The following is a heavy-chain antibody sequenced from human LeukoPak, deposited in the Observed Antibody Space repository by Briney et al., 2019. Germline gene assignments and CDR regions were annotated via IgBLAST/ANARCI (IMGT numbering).Heavy chain of an antibody. CDR3: ARVGYNSAFDI. CDR1: GGSFSGYS. CDR2: IYYSGNT. V-gene: IGHV4-59*01. D-gene: IGHD5-24*01. J-gene: IGHJ3*02. Sequence: PSETLSLTCALYGGSFSGYSWTWIRQPPGKGLEWIGYIYYSGNTNYNPSLKSRVTISVDTSKNQFSLKLSSVTAADTAVYYCARVGYNSAFDIWGQGTMVTVSS.